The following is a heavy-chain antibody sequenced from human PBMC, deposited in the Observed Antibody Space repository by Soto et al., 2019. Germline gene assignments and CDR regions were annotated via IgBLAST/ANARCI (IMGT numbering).Heavy chain of an antibody. D-gene: IGHD3-22*01. V-gene: IGHV3-30-3*01. Sequence: PGGSLRLSCAASGFTFSSYAMHWVRQAPGKGLEWVAVISYDGSNKYYADSVKGRFTISRDNSKNTLYLQMNSLRAEDTAVYYCAGAPYYPLCLDYWGQGTLVTVSS. CDR3: AGAPYYPLCLDY. J-gene: IGHJ4*02. CDR2: ISYDGSNK. CDR1: GFTFSSYA.